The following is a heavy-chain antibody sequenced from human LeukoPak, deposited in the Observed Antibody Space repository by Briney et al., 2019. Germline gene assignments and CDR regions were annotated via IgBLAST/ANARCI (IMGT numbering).Heavy chain of an antibody. CDR3: ASNGGYCSGATRRYYYFYMDV. CDR2: IDHSGTT. CDR1: GGSFSGYF. V-gene: IGHV4-34*01. Sequence: PSETLSLTCAVYGGSFSGYFWSWIRQTPGKGLEWIGEIDHSGTTNYNPSLESRVTISVDRSRNQFSLKLTSVTAADTAVYYCASNGGYCSGATRRYYYFYMDVWGAGTAVAVSS. D-gene: IGHD2-15*01. J-gene: IGHJ6*03.